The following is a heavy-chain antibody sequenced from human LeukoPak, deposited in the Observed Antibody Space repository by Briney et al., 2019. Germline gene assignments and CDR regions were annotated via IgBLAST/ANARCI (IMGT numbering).Heavy chain of an antibody. J-gene: IGHJ4*02. CDR2: ISGSGGST. Sequence: GGSLRLSCAASGFTFSTYAMTWVRQAPGKGLEWVSAISGSGGSTYYADSVKGRFTISRDNSKNTLYLQMNSLRAEDTAVYYCARDFRGSYSIDYCGRGGLVTVSS. CDR3: ARDFRGSYSIDY. CDR1: GFTFSTYA. V-gene: IGHV3-23*01. D-gene: IGHD2-15*01.